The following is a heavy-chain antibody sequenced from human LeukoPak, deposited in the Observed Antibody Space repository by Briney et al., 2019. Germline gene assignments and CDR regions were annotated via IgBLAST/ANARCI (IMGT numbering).Heavy chain of an antibody. J-gene: IGHJ4*02. V-gene: IGHV3-48*03. D-gene: IGHD5-18*01. CDR1: GFAFSSYE. Sequence: GGSLRLSCAASGFAFSSYEMNWVRQASGKGLEWVSYISSSGSPIYYADSVKGRFTISRDNAKNSLYLQMNSLRAEDTAVYYCAAMAFDFWGQGSLVTVSS. CDR3: AAMAFDF. CDR2: ISSSGSPI.